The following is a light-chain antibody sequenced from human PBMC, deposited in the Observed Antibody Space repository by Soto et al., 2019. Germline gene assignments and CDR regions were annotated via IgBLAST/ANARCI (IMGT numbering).Light chain of an antibody. CDR3: SSYTSSTTPVYV. J-gene: IGLJ1*01. V-gene: IGLV2-14*01. CDR2: EVS. CDR1: SSDVGGYEY. Sequence: QTVLTQPASVSGSPGQSITISCTGTSSDVGGYEYVSWYQQHPGKAPKLMIYEVSNRPSGVSNRFSGSESGNTASLTISGLQAEDEADYYCSSYTSSTTPVYVFGTGTRSPS.